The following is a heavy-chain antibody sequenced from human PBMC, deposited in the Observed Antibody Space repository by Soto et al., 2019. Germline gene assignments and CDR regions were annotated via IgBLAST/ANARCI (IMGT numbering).Heavy chain of an antibody. CDR3: ARHHSSGWTPGGLYYYYYMDV. CDR1: GGSISSYY. D-gene: IGHD6-19*01. J-gene: IGHJ6*03. CDR2: IYYSGST. Sequence: SETLSLTCTVSGGSISSYYWSWIRQPPGKGLEWIGYIYYSGSTNYNPSLKSRVTISVDTSKNQFSLKLSSVTAADTAVYYCARHHSSGWTPGGLYYYYYMDVWGKGTTVTVSS. V-gene: IGHV4-59*08.